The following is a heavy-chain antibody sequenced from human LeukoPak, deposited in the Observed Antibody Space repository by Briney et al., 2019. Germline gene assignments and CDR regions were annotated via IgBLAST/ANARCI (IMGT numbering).Heavy chain of an antibody. J-gene: IGHJ3*02. CDR3: ARRGASTGAFDI. CDR1: GFTFSNYG. V-gene: IGHV3-74*01. Sequence: GGSLRLSCAASGFTFSNYGLSWVRQAPGKGLVWVSRINSDGSTTNYADSVKGRFTISRDNAKNTLYLQMNSLRAEDTAVYYCARRGASTGAFDIWGQGTMVTVSS. CDR2: INSDGSTT. D-gene: IGHD1-26*01.